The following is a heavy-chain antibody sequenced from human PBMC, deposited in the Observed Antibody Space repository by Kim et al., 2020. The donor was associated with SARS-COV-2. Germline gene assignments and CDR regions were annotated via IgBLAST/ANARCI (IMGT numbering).Heavy chain of an antibody. CDR2: IYYSGST. CDR1: GGSISSSSYY. J-gene: IGHJ5*02. CDR3: ARGLVGAHNWFDP. D-gene: IGHD1-26*01. V-gene: IGHV4-39*01. Sequence: SETLSLTCTVSGGSISSSSYYWGWIRQPPGKGLEWIGSIYYSGSTYYNPSLKSRVTISVDTSKNQFSLKLSSVTAADTAVYYCARGLVGAHNWFDPWGQGTLVTVSS.